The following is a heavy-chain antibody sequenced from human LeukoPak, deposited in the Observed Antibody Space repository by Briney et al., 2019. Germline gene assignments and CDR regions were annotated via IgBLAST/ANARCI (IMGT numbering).Heavy chain of an antibody. CDR2: TRNKANSYTP. D-gene: IGHD5-12*01. CDR1: GFTFSDHY. Sequence: GGSLRLSCAASGFTFSDHYMDWVRQAPGNGLEWVGRTRNKANSYTPEYAASVKGRFTISRDDLKNSLYLQMNSLKTEDTAVYYCARVLGYSGYDLAYWGQGTLVTVSS. CDR3: ARVLGYSGYDLAY. J-gene: IGHJ4*02. V-gene: IGHV3-72*01.